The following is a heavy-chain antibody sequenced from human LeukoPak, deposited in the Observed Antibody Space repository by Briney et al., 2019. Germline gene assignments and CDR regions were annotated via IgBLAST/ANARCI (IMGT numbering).Heavy chain of an antibody. Sequence: ASVKVSCKASGYTFTGYYMHWVRQAPGQGLEWMGWINPNSGGTNYAQKSQGWVTMTRDTSISTAYMELSRLRSDDTAVYYCARGGAAGGGYDSTPLYYYYGMDVWGQGTTVTVSS. D-gene: IGHD5-12*01. CDR2: INPNSGGT. CDR1: GYTFTGYY. V-gene: IGHV1-2*04. J-gene: IGHJ6*02. CDR3: ARGGAAGGGYDSTPLYYYYGMDV.